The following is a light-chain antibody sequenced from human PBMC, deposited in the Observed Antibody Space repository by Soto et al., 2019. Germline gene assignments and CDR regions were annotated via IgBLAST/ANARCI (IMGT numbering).Light chain of an antibody. Sequence: EIVMTQCPATVSVSPGDRGTLSCRASQSVSSHLAWYQQKPGQAPRLLIYDASTRATGIPARFSGSGSGTEFTLTISSLQSEDVAVYYCQQYNKWPPFMYTFGQGTKLEIK. CDR2: DAS. J-gene: IGKJ2*01. CDR1: QSVSSH. CDR3: QQYNKWPPFMYT. V-gene: IGKV3-15*01.